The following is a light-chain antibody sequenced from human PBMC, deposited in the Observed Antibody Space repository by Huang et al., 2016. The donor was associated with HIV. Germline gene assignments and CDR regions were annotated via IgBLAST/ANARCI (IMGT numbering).Light chain of an antibody. J-gene: IGKJ4*01. Sequence: EIVLTQSPATLSLSPGERATLSCRASQSVHSDLAWYQQKPGQAPRLRICDASNRATGIPARFSGSGSGTDFTLTISNLQSEDFAVYYCQQRSAWPLTFGGGTKVEI. CDR3: QQRSAWPLT. CDR2: DAS. V-gene: IGKV3-11*01. CDR1: QSVHSD.